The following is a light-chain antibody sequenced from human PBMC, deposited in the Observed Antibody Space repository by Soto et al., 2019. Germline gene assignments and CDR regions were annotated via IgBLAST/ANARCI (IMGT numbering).Light chain of an antibody. CDR3: SSYTATSTYV. V-gene: IGLV2-18*02. CDR2: EVT. J-gene: IGLJ1*01. Sequence: QSVLTQPPSMSGSPGQSVTIPCTGTSSDVGGYSRVSWYQQSPGTAPKLILYEVTNRPSGVPDRFSGSKSDNTASLTISGLQAEDEADYYCSSYTATSTYVFGTGTKLTVL. CDR1: SSDVGGYSR.